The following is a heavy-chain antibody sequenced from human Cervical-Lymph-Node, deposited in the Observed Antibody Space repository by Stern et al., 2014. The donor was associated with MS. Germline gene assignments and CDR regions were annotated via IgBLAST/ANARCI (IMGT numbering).Heavy chain of an antibody. CDR2: ISWNGGSV. J-gene: IGHJ6*02. D-gene: IGHD3-3*01. V-gene: IGHV3-9*01. CDR3: VKVGLKQSGYYYFDMNL. Sequence: VQLMQSGGALVQPGRSLRLTCLGSGFTFDDCAMHWVRQAPGKGLEWVSGISWNGGSVTYSGSVQGRFTVSRDNAKNSLFLQMNSLRAEDTASYYCVKVGLKQSGYYYFDMNLWGRGTAVIVSS. CDR1: GFTFDDCA.